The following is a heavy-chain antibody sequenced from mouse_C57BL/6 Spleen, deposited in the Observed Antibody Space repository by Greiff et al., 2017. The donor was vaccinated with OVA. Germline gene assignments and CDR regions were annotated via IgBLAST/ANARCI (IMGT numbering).Heavy chain of an antibody. Sequence: VQLQQSGPELVKPGASVKMSCKASGYTFTDYNMHWVKQSHGKSLEWIGYINPNNGGTSYNQKFKGKAALTVNKSSSTAYMELRSLTSEDSAVYYCARSNHGDYAMDYWGQGTSVTVSS. CDR1: GYTFTDYN. J-gene: IGHJ4*01. D-gene: IGHD2-5*01. CDR2: INPNNGGT. V-gene: IGHV1-22*01. CDR3: ARSNHGDYAMDY.